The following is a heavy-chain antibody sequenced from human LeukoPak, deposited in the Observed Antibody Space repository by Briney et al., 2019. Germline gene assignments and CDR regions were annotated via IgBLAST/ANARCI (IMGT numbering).Heavy chain of an antibody. V-gene: IGHV3-9*01. D-gene: IGHD2-2*01. J-gene: IGHJ6*03. CDR2: ISWNSGSI. Sequence: GGSLRLSCAASGFTFDDYAMHWVRQAPGKGLEWGSGISWNSGSIGYADSVKGRFTISRDNAKNSLYLQMNSLRDEDTALYYCANLGSAGCRRITSCSAYMDVWGKGTTVTVSS. CDR1: GFTFDDYA. CDR3: ANLGSAGCRRITSCSAYMDV.